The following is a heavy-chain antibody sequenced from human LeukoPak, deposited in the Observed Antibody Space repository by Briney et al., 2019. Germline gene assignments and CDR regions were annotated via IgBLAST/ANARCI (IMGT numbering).Heavy chain of an antibody. J-gene: IGHJ6*03. V-gene: IGHV1-2*02. D-gene: IGHD3-10*01. CDR3: ARDPPFYGSGSYHPYYYMDV. CDR2: INPNSGDT. CDR1: GYTFTGYY. Sequence: GASVKVSCKASGYTFTGYYMHWVRQAPGQGLEWMGWINPNSGDTNYAQKFQGRVTMIRDTSTSTVYMELSSLRSEDTAVYYCARDPPFYGSGSYHPYYYMDVWGKGTTVTISS.